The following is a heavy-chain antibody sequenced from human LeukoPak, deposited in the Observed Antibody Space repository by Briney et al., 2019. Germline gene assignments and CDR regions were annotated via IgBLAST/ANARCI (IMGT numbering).Heavy chain of an antibody. CDR3: AIGMVRGIIITSSHGMDV. CDR1: GYTFTGYY. CDR2: INPNSGGP. V-gene: IGHV1-2*02. D-gene: IGHD3-10*01. Sequence: ASVKVSCKASGYTFTGYYMHWVRQAPGQGLEWLGRINPNSGGPNYAQNFQGRVTMARDTSISTAYMELSSLRSDDTAVYYCAIGMVRGIIITSSHGMDVWGQGTTVTVSS. J-gene: IGHJ6*02.